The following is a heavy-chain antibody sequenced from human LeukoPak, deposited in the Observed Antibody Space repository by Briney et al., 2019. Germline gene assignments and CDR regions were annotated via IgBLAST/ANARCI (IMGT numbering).Heavy chain of an antibody. CDR3: ARDRGSGWHTFDS. J-gene: IGHJ4*02. D-gene: IGHD6-19*01. CDR2: ISSSSSYI. Sequence: GGSLRLSCAASGFPFSSFYMCWVRQAPGKGLEWVSSISSSSSYIFYADSVRGRVTISRDNAKNSLYLQMNSLRVEDTAVYYCARDRGSGWHTFDSWGQGILVTVSS. CDR1: GFPFSSFY. V-gene: IGHV3-21*01.